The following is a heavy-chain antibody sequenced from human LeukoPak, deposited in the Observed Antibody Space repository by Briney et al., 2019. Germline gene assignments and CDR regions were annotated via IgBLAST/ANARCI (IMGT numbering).Heavy chain of an antibody. V-gene: IGHV4-39*01. J-gene: IGHJ4*02. CDR1: GGSISSSSYY. CDR2: IYYSGST. Sequence: SETLSLTCTVSGGSISSSSYYWGWIRQPPGKGLEWIGSIYYSGSTYYNPSLKSRVTISVDTSKNQFSLKLSSVTAADTAVYYCARGPGYDFWSGYYFDYWGQGTLVTVSS. CDR3: ARGPGYDFWSGYYFDY. D-gene: IGHD3-3*01.